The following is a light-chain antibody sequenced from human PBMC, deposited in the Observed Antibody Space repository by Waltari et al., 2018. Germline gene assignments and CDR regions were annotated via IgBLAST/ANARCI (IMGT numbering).Light chain of an antibody. CDR2: EAS. J-gene: IGKJ3*01. CDR1: QDIRNN. CDR3: QQSNNLPVT. V-gene: IGKV1-33*01. Sequence: DLQMTQSPSSLSASVGERVTITCQANQDIRNNLNWYQQKPGKAPNLLIFEASTLETGVPSRFSGSGFGRDFSFTISSLQSEDIATYFCQQSNNLPVTFGPGTKVHIK.